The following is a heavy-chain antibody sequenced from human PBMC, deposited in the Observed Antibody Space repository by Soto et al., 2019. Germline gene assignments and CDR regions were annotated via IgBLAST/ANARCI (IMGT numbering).Heavy chain of an antibody. CDR3: ARTQTIGDMRGDYFDP. J-gene: IGHJ5*02. D-gene: IGHD3-3*01. V-gene: IGHV1-3*05. CDR2: INPGNGVS. CDR1: GYTFTNYG. Sequence: QVQLVQSGAEEKKPGASVKVSCKASGYTFTNYGIYWLRQAPGQSLEWMGWINPGNGVSKSSQRLQGRVTLSRDRSANTAYMELSSLTSEDTAVYYCARTQTIGDMRGDYFDPWGQGTLVTVSS.